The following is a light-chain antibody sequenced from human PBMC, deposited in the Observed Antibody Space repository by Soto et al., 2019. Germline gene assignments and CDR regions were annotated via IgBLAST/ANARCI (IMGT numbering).Light chain of an antibody. CDR1: SSDVGGYNY. Sequence: QSALTQPASVSGSPGQSITISCAGTSSDVGGYNYVSWYQQHPGKAPKLVIYGVTNRPSGVSNRFSGSKSGNTASLTISGLQDEVEADYYCSSYTRSNTLVIFGGGTKLTVL. CDR2: GVT. V-gene: IGLV2-14*01. CDR3: SSYTRSNTLVI. J-gene: IGLJ2*01.